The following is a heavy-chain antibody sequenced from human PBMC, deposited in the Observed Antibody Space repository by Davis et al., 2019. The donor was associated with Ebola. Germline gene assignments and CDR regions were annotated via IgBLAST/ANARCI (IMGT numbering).Heavy chain of an antibody. CDR3: AKGIFGVVILGGFDY. Sequence: GGSLRLSCAASGFTFSSYGMHWVRQAPGKGLEWVAVIWYDGSNKYYADSVKGRFTISRDNSKNTLYLQMNSLRAEDTAVYYCAKGIFGVVILGGFDYWGQGTLVTVSS. D-gene: IGHD3-3*01. CDR2: IWYDGSNK. J-gene: IGHJ4*02. V-gene: IGHV3-30*02. CDR1: GFTFSSYG.